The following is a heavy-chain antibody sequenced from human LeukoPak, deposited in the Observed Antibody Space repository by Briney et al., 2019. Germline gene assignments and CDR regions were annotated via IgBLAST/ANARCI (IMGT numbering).Heavy chain of an antibody. CDR1: GFTFDDYA. CDR2: ISWNSGSI. V-gene: IGHV3-9*01. CDR3: AKGNLPPYCSGGSCYPAY. D-gene: IGHD2-15*01. J-gene: IGHJ4*02. Sequence: GGSLRLSCAASGFTFDDYAMHWVRQAPGKGLEWVSGISWNSGSIGYADSVKGRFTISRDNAKNSLYLQMNSLRAEDAALYYCAKGNLPPYCSGGSCYPAYWGQGTLVTVSS.